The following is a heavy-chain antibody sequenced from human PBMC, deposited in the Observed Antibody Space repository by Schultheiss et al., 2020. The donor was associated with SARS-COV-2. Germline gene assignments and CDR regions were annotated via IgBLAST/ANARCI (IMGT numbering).Heavy chain of an antibody. V-gene: IGHV4-39*01. D-gene: IGHD6-13*01. Sequence: SETLSLTCTVSGGSISSSHYYWGWIRQSPGKGLEWIGTISYTGSTYYNPSLKSRVTISVDTSKNQFSLKLSSVTAADTAVYYCAKGQSLSSWFVDYWGQGTLVTVSS. CDR2: ISYTGST. CDR3: AKGQSLSSWFVDY. J-gene: IGHJ4*02. CDR1: GGSISSSHYY.